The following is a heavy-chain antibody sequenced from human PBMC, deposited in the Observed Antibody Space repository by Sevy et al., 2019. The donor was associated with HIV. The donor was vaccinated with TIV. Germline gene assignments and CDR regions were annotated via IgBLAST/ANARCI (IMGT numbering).Heavy chain of an antibody. CDR1: GYTFTSYY. Sequence: ASVKVSCKASGYTFTSYYMHWVRQAPGQGLEWMGIINPSGGSTSYAQKFQGRVTMTRDTSTSTVYMELSSLRSEDTAVYYWARQYSSSWSGDYYYYYGMDVWGQGTTVTVSS. V-gene: IGHV1-46*03. D-gene: IGHD6-13*01. CDR3: ARQYSSSWSGDYYYYYGMDV. CDR2: INPSGGST. J-gene: IGHJ6*02.